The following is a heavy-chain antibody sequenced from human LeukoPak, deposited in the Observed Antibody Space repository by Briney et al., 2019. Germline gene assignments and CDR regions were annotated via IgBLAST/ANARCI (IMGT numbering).Heavy chain of an antibody. J-gene: IGHJ5*02. CDR2: ISGSGGST. CDR1: GFTFSSYA. CDR3: AKERDIVVVPAPNWFDP. V-gene: IGHV3-23*01. D-gene: IGHD2-2*01. Sequence: GGSLRLSCAASGFTFSSYAMSWVRQAPGKGLEWVSAISGSGGSTYYADSVKGRFTISRDNSKNTLYLQMNSLRAEDTAVYYCAKERDIVVVPAPNWFDPWGQGTLVTVSS.